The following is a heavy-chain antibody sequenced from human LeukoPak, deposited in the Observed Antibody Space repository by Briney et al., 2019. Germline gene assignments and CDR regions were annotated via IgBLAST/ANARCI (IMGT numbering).Heavy chain of an antibody. J-gene: IGHJ4*02. CDR1: GGSFSGYY. V-gene: IGHV4-34*01. Sequence: PSEALSLTCAVYGGSFSGYYWSWVRQPPGKGLEWIGEIYHSGSTNYNPSLKSRVTISVDKSKNQFSLKLSSVTAADTAVYYCARSRSSWLLYYFDYWGQGTLVTVSS. CDR2: IYHSGST. D-gene: IGHD6-13*01. CDR3: ARSRSSWLLYYFDY.